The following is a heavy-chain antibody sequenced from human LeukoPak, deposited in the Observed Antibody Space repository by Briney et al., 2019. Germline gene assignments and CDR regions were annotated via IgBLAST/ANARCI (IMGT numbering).Heavy chain of an antibody. CDR2: ISSTGIYI. V-gene: IGHV3-21*01. Sequence: GGSLRLSCAASGFTFSTYCMNWVRQAPGKGLEWVSSISSTGIYIDYADSVKGRFTISRDNAKNSVSLQLNSLRVGDTAVYYCAREMSGSGKNYWGRGTLVTVSS. D-gene: IGHD3-10*01. CDR3: AREMSGSGKNY. CDR1: GFTFSTYC. J-gene: IGHJ4*02.